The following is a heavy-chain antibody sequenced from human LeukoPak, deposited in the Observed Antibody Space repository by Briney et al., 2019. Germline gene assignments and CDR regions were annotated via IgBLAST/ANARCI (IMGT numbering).Heavy chain of an antibody. CDR1: GYSISSGYY. J-gene: IGHJ3*02. CDR2: IYYSGST. D-gene: IGHD6-13*01. Sequence: PSETLSLTCTVSGYSISSGYYWGWIRQPPGKGLEWIGSIYYSGSTYYNPSLKSRVTISVDTSKNQFSLKLSSVTAADTAVYYCARVAAAGTGDAFDIWGQGTMVTVSS. CDR3: ARVAAAGTGDAFDI. V-gene: IGHV4-38-2*02.